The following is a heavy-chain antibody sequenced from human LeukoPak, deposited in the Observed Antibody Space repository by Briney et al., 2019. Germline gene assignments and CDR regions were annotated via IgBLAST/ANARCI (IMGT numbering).Heavy chain of an antibody. V-gene: IGHV3-48*03. D-gene: IGHD6-19*01. J-gene: IGHJ4*02. Sequence: GGSLRLSCAASGFTFSSYEMNWVRQAPGKGLEWVSYISSSGSTIYYADSVKGRFTISRDNAKNSLYLQMNSLRAEDTAVYYCARDLASGQWLDPFDYWGQGTLVTVSS. CDR2: ISSSGSTI. CDR1: GFTFSSYE. CDR3: ARDLASGQWLDPFDY.